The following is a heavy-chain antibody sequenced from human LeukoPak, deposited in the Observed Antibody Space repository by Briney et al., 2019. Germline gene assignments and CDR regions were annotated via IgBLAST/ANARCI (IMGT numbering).Heavy chain of an antibody. CDR2: IYSSGST. J-gene: IGHJ6*02. CDR3: ARDEYDSSVYSGMTS. D-gene: IGHD3-22*01. V-gene: IGHV4-4*07. CDR1: GGSISSHY. Sequence: PSETLSLTCTVSGGSISSHYWSWIRQPAGKGLEWIGRIYSSGSTNYNPSLKSRVTMSVDTSKNQFSLKLRSVTAADTAVYYCARDEYDSSVYSGMTSGAKGPRSPSP.